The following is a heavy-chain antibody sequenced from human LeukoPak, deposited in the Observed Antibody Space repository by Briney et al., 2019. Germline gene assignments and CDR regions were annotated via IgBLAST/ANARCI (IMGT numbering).Heavy chain of an antibody. J-gene: IGHJ5*02. D-gene: IGHD2-2*01. V-gene: IGHV4-59*01. CDR1: GGSIGSYY. Sequence: KPSETLSLTCTVSGGSIGSYYWSWLRQPPGKGLEWLGYIYYSGITNYNPSLKSRVTISVDTSKNQFSLRLTSMTAADTALYYCARDRSNNWFDPWGQGTLVTVSS. CDR2: IYYSGIT. CDR3: ARDRSNNWFDP.